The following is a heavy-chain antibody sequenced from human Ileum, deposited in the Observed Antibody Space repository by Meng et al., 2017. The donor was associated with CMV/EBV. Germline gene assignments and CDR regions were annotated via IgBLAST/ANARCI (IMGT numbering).Heavy chain of an antibody. V-gene: IGHV4-34*01. CDR3: ASTRGGLLRSSYYY. CDR1: GGSFSGYY. CDR2: INHSGST. D-gene: IGHD6-13*01. Sequence: AYGGSFSGYYWSWIRQPLGKGLEWIGEINHSGSTNYNPSLKSRVTISIDTSKNQFSLKLTSVTAADTALYYCASTRGGLLRSSYYYWDQGAPVTVSS. J-gene: IGHJ4*02.